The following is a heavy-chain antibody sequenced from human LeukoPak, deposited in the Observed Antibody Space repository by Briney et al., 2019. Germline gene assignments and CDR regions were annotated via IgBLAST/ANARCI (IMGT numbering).Heavy chain of an antibody. D-gene: IGHD3-9*01. J-gene: IGHJ4*02. V-gene: IGHV4-39*01. CDR2: IYYSGST. CDR1: GGSISSSSYY. CDR3: ARLRTGKRYFDWLLTPASDY. Sequence: SETLPLTCTVSGGSISSSSYYWGWIRQPPGKGLEWIGSIYYSGSTYYNPSLKSRVTISVDTSKNQFSLKLSSVTAADTAVYYCARLRTGKRYFDWLLTPASDYWGQGTLVTVSS.